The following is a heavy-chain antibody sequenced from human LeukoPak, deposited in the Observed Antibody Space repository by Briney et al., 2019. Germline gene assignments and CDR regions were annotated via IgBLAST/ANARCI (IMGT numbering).Heavy chain of an antibody. J-gene: IGHJ6*03. Sequence: PGGSLRLSCAASGFTFSSYGMHWVRQTPGKGLEWVAFIRYDGSNKYYADSVKGRFTISRDNSKNTLYLQMNSLRAEDTAVYYCAKAGGRSSSWYSARYYYYYMDVWGKGTTVTTSS. V-gene: IGHV3-30*02. CDR2: IRYDGSNK. CDR1: GFTFSSYG. D-gene: IGHD6-13*01. CDR3: AKAGGRSSSWYSARYYYYYMDV.